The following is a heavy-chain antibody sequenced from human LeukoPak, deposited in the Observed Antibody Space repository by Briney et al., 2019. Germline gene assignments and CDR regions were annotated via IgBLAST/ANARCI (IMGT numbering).Heavy chain of an antibody. Sequence: TGGSLRLSCAASGFTLSTYAMNWVRQAPGKGLEWVSVISVSGASTYYVDSVKGRFTISRDHSKNTLYLQMNSLRAEDTAVYYCAKNHDSNGYHTDDAFDIWGQGTMVTVSS. CDR1: GFTLSTYA. CDR2: ISVSGAST. D-gene: IGHD3-22*01. CDR3: AKNHDSNGYHTDDAFDI. J-gene: IGHJ3*02. V-gene: IGHV3-23*01.